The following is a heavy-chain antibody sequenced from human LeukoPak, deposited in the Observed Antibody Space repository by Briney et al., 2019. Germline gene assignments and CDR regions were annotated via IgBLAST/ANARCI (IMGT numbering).Heavy chain of an antibody. CDR2: MYSRGDT. D-gene: IGHD6-13*01. J-gene: IGHJ5*02. CDR1: GFTVSDNY. CDR3: ARDAPQVPAAGVLAS. Sequence: GGSLRLSCAASGFTVSDNYMSWVRQAPGKGLELVSVMYSRGDTYYADSVKGRFTFSRDISKNTLYLQMNGLRTEDTAMYYCARDAPQVPAAGVLASWGQGTLVTVSS. V-gene: IGHV3-53*01.